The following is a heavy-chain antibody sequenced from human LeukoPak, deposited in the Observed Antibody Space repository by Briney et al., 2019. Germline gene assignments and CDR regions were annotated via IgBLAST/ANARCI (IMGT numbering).Heavy chain of an antibody. D-gene: IGHD3-10*01. J-gene: IGHJ4*02. CDR2: IYYSGST. V-gene: IGHV4-59*01. CDR1: GGSNSSYY. CDR3: ASSYYYGSGSYYGLVYFDY. Sequence: PSETLSLTCTVSGGSNSSYYWSWIRQPPGKGLEWIGYIYYSGSTNYNPSLKSRVTISVDTSKNQFSLKLSSVTAADTAVYYCASSYYYGSGSYYGLVYFDYWGQGTLVTVSS.